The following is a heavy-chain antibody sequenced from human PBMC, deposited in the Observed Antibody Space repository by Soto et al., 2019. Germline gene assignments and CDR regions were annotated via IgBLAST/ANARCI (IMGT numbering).Heavy chain of an antibody. V-gene: IGHV3-74*01. Sequence: LRLSCAVSGFTFSAYWMHWVRQVPGKGLTWVSRISDDGSTATYADSVKGRFIISRDNAKNTLYLEMNTLRADDSGLYYCARGPRVSSTGTGAHWGRGTLVTVSS. J-gene: IGHJ4*02. CDR2: ISDDGSTA. CDR3: ARGPRVSSTGTGAH. CDR1: GFTFSAYW. D-gene: IGHD1-1*01.